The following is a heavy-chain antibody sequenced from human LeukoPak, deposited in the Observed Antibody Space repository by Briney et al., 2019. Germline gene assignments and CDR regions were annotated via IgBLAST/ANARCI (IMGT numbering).Heavy chain of an antibody. CDR3: AAIVATTNDAFDI. Sequence: PSETLTLTCTVSGGSISSYYWSWIRQPPGKGLEWIGYIYYSGSTNYNPSLKSRVTISVDRSKNQFSLKLSSVTAADTAVYYCAAIVATTNDAFDIWGQGTMVTVSS. D-gene: IGHD5-12*01. CDR2: IYYSGST. CDR1: GGSISSYY. J-gene: IGHJ3*02. V-gene: IGHV4-59*12.